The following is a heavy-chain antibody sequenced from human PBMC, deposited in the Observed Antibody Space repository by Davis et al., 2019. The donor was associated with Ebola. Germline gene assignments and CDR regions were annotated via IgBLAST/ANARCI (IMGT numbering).Heavy chain of an antibody. D-gene: IGHD3-10*01. J-gene: IGHJ6*02. CDR1: GYIFTSYW. CDR3: ARLGGGGWFGELFSPKCRYYGMDV. V-gene: IGHV5-51*01. Sequence: GESLKISCKGSGYIFTSYWIGWVRQMPGKGLEWMGIVYPGDSDVRYSPSFRGQVTISADKSISTAYLQWSSLKASDTAMYYCARLGGGGWFGELFSPKCRYYGMDVWGQGTTVTVSS. CDR2: VYPGDSDV.